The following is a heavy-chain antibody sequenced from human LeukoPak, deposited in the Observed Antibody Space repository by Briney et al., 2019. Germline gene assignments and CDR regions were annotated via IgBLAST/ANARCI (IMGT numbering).Heavy chain of an antibody. D-gene: IGHD3-22*01. CDR2: IYYSGST. CDR1: GGSISTHH. V-gene: IGHV4-31*11. J-gene: IGHJ4*02. CDR3: ARVETYYYDSSGYCD. Sequence: TLSLTCAVSGGSISTHHWSRIRQHPGKGLEWIGYIYYSGSTYYNPSLKSRVTISVDTSKNQFSLKLSSVTAADTAVYYCARVETYYYDSSGYCDWGQGTLVTVSS.